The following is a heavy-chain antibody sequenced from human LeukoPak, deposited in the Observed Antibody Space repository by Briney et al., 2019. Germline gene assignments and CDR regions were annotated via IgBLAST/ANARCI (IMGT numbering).Heavy chain of an antibody. CDR1: GGSISSYY. CDR2: IYTSGST. J-gene: IGHJ4*02. CDR3: ARGAYYDRSGYSVVY. V-gene: IGHV4-4*07. Sequence: SETLSLTCTVSGGSISSYYWSWIRQPAGKGLEWIGRIYTSGSTNYNPSLKSRVTMSVDTSKNQFSLKLSSVTVADTAVYYCARGAYYDRSGYSVVYWGQGTLVTVSS. D-gene: IGHD3-22*01.